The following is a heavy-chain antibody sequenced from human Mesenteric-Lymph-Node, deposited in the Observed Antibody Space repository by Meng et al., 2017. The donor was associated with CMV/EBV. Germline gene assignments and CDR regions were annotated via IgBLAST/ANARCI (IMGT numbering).Heavy chain of an antibody. V-gene: IGHV3-30*02. D-gene: IGHD3-9*01. J-gene: IGHJ6*02. CDR1: EFNFSDYG. CDR3: AKEIRRRPTNLLPYSTNYYYAMDV. Sequence: GGSLRLSCAASEFNFSDYGMHWVRQAPGKGLEWVTFIRFDGSNKDYIDSVKGRFTISRDNSKNILYLQMNSLRAEDTGKYYCAKEIRRRPTNLLPYSTNYYYAMDVWGQGTTVTVSS. CDR2: IRFDGSNK.